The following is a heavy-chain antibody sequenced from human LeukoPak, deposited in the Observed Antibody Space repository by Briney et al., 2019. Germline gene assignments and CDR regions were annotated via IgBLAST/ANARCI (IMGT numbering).Heavy chain of an antibody. Sequence: PSETLSLTCTVSGDSISNHYWNWIRQPAGKGLEWIGRIYSSGNTNYKSSLESRVTMSIDTSKNQVSLKLTSVTAADTAVYYCARTPWNIVATITTPAPLLFDNWGQGTLVTVSS. CDR2: IYSSGNT. V-gene: IGHV4-4*07. D-gene: IGHD5-12*01. CDR3: ARTPWNIVATITTPAPLLFDN. CDR1: GDSISNHY. J-gene: IGHJ4*02.